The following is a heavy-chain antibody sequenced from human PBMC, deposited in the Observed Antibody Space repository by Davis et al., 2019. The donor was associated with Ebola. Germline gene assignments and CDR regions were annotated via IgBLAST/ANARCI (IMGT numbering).Heavy chain of an antibody. V-gene: IGHV3-53*01. D-gene: IGHD2-15*01. CDR1: GFTFSIYS. J-gene: IGHJ4*02. Sequence: GESLKISCAASGFTFSIYSMNWVRQAPGKGLEWVSVIYNGGSTYYADSVKGRFTISRDNSKNTLYLQMNSLGVEDTAVYYCARTHCSGGSCYLDYWGQGTLVTVSS. CDR3: ARTHCSGGSCYLDY. CDR2: IYNGGST.